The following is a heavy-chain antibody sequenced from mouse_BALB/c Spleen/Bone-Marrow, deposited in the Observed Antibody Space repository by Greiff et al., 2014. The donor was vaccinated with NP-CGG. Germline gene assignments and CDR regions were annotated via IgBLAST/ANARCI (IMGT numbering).Heavy chain of an antibody. CDR1: GFSLTTYG. J-gene: IGHJ4*01. D-gene: IGHD1-2*01. CDR2: LWADGST. CDR3: ARITTATGAMDY. V-gene: IGHV2-9*02. Sequence: QVQLQQSGPGLVAPSQGLSITCTVSGFSLTTYGVHWVRQPPGKGPEWLGVLWADGSTNYNSALMSRLSICKDNSKSQVFLKMNSLQTDDTAMYYCARITTATGAMDYWGQGTSVTVSS.